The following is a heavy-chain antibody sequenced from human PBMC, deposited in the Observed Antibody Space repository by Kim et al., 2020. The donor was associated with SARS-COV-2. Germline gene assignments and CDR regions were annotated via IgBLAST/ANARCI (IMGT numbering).Heavy chain of an antibody. CDR2: IYYSGNT. D-gene: IGHD3-22*01. J-gene: IGHJ4*02. CDR3: ARALDYYDRSAYYD. CDR1: GGSISTSSYY. V-gene: IGHV4-39*01. Sequence: SETLSLTCTVSGGSISTSSYYWGWILQPPGKGLEWIGNIYYSGNTYYNSSLKSRVTIFLDTSKNQFTLKLSSVTAADTAVYYCARALDYYDRSAYYDWGQGTLVTVSS.